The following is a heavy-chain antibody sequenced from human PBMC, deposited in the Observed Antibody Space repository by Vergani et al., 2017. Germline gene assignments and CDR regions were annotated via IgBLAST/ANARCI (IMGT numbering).Heavy chain of an antibody. V-gene: IGHV4-39*01. D-gene: IGHD6-19*01. CDR2: IYYSGST. CDR1: GASIRSSNYY. Sequence: QLQLQESGPGLVKPSATLTLTCSVSGASIRSSNYYWGWIRQPPGKGLEWIANIYYSGSTYYNPSLKSRVTISVDTSKNQSSLKLSSVTAADTAVYFCARHSXVEWLVKLGWIDPWGQGILVTVSS. J-gene: IGHJ5*02. CDR3: ARHSXVEWLVKLGWIDP.